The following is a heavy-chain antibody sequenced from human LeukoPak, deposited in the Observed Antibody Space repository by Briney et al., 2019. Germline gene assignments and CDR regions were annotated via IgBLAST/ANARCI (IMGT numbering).Heavy chain of an antibody. CDR2: IYYSGST. CDR3: ARGTIRIFAFDI. V-gene: IGHV4-31*03. D-gene: IGHD3-3*01. Sequence: SETLSLTCTVSGGSISSGGYYWSWIRQHPGKGLEWIGYIYYSGSTYYNPSLKSRVTISVDTSKNQFSLKLSSVAAADTAVYYCARGTIRIFAFDIWGQGTMVTVSP. J-gene: IGHJ3*02. CDR1: GGSISSGGYY.